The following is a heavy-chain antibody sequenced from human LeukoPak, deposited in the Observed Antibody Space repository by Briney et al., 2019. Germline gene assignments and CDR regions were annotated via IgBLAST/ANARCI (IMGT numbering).Heavy chain of an antibody. CDR2: INSDGSST. Sequence: GGSLRLSCAASGFTFSSYWMHWVRQAPGKGLVWVSRINSDGSSTTYADSVKGRFTISRDNAKNTLYLQLTRLRAEDTAVYYCPRGRENWFDPWGQGTLVTVSS. CDR3: PRGRENWFDP. CDR1: GFTFSSYW. J-gene: IGHJ5*02. V-gene: IGHV3-74*01.